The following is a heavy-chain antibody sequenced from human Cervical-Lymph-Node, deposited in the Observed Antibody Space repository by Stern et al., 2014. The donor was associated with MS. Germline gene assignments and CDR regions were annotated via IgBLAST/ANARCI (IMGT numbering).Heavy chain of an antibody. CDR3: ARGGRGSGLEY. D-gene: IGHD6-19*01. Sequence: VQLVESGGGVVQPGRSLSLSCVVSGSTFSTYAMHWVRQAPGKGLEWVAFVSYDGTKSNSTDSVKARFTISRDNSKNTLYLHMNSLRDEDTAVYFCARGGRGSGLEYWGQGALVTVSS. CDR1: GSTFSTYA. J-gene: IGHJ4*02. V-gene: IGHV3-30-3*01. CDR2: VSYDGTKS.